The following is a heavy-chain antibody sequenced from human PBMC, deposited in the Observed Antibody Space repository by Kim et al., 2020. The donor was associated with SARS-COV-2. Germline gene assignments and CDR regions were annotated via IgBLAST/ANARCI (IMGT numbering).Heavy chain of an antibody. CDR3: TRGAGSSGWYASYYYGMDV. D-gene: IGHD6-19*01. V-gene: IGHV3-49*03. CDR2: IRSKAYGGTT. J-gene: IGHJ6*02. Sequence: GGSLRLSCTASGFTFGDYAMSWFRQAPGKGLEWVGFIRSKAYGGTTEYAASVKGRFTISRDDSKSIAYLQMNSLKTEDTAVYYCTRGAGSSGWYASYYYGMDVWGQGTTVTVSS. CDR1: GFTFGDYA.